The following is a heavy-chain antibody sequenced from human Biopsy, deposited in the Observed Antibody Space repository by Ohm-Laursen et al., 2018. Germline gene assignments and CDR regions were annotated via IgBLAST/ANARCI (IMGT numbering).Heavy chain of an antibody. V-gene: IGHV4-59*02. D-gene: IGHD4-11*01. CDR2: IYYSVMT. J-gene: IGHJ6*02. CDR1: GDSVTKYY. CDR3: ARDSGILNYGNFKYYHYYGMDV. Sequence: GTLSLTWSVSGDSVTKYYWSWIRQPPGKGLEWIGHIYYSVMTNYNPSLQSRVSISVDTSRNQVSLTLRSVTAADTAVYYCARDSGILNYGNFKYYHYYGMDVWGQGTKVTVSS.